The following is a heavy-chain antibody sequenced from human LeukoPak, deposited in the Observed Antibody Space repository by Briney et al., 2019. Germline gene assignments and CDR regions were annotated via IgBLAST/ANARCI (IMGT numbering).Heavy chain of an antibody. J-gene: IGHJ4*02. CDR1: GYTFTSYY. V-gene: IGHV1-46*01. D-gene: IGHD6-19*01. Sequence: ASVKVSCKASGYTFTSYYMHWVRQAPGQGLEWMGIINPSGGSTSYAQKFQGRVTMTRDTSASTVYMELSSLRSEDTAVYYCAREEQWLVHDYWGQGTLVTVSS. CDR3: AREEQWLVHDY. CDR2: INPSGGST.